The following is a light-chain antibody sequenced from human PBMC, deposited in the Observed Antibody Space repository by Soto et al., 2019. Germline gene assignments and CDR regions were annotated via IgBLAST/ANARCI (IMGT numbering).Light chain of an antibody. CDR1: QTISSW. CDR2: KAS. V-gene: IGKV1-5*03. CDR3: QQYNSYSRK. J-gene: IGKJ1*01. Sequence: DIQMTQSPSTLTGSVGDRVTITCRASQTISSWLAWYQQKPGKAPMLLIYKASTLKSGVPSRFSGSGSGTEFTLTISSLQPDDFATYYCQQYNSYSRKFGQGTKVDI.